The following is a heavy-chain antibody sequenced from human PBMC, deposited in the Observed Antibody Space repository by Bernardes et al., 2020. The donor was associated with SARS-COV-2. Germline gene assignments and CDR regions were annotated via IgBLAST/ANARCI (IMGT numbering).Heavy chain of an antibody. CDR3: AGGFCTDTNCRSLRH. J-gene: IGHJ1*01. Sequence: GGSLRLSCTASGFTFNSYAMSWVRQAPGKGLEWVSAVSGSGSRTFYADSVKGRFTISRDNSKNTLYLQMNSLRAEDTAIYYCAGGFCTDTNCRSLRHWGQGTLVTVSS. CDR2: VSGSGSRT. CDR1: GFTFNSYA. D-gene: IGHD2-8*02. V-gene: IGHV3-23*01.